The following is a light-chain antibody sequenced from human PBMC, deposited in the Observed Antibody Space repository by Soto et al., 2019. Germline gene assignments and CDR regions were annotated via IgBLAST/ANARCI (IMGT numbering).Light chain of an antibody. CDR2: STN. Sequence: QTVVTQEPSFSVSPGRTVTLTCGLSSGSVSTSYYPNWYQQTPGQAPRTLIYSTNTRSSGVPDRFSGSKSGSTASLTISGLQAEDESDYYCSSFAGRSTLVFGGGTKLTVL. V-gene: IGLV8-61*01. CDR3: SSFAGRSTLV. J-gene: IGLJ2*01. CDR1: SGSVSTSYY.